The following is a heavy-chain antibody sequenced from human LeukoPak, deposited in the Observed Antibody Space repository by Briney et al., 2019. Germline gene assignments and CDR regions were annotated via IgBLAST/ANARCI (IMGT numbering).Heavy chain of an antibody. V-gene: IGHV4-39*07. CDR2: IYYSGST. Sequence: SSETLSLTCTVSGGSISSYYWGWIRQPPGKGLEWIGSIYYSGSTYYNPSLKSRVTISVDTSKNQFSLKLSSVTAADTAVYYCARSYDSSGYYLDYWGQGTLVTVSS. CDR3: ARSYDSSGYYLDY. CDR1: GGSISSYY. J-gene: IGHJ4*02. D-gene: IGHD3-22*01.